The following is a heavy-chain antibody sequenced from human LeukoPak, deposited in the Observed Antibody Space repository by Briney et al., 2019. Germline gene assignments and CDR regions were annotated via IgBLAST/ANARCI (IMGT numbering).Heavy chain of an antibody. Sequence: SETLSLTCTVSGDSISSGYYRGWIRPSPRKGLEWIGSIYHTGSINYNPSLHRRVTMSVDTSKSQFSLSLRSVTAADTAVYYCAKVIECSSLSCDAFGPCGQGTPVTVSS. CDR3: AKVIECSSLSCDAFGP. V-gene: IGHV4-38-2*02. D-gene: IGHD2-2*01. CDR2: IYHTGSI. J-gene: IGHJ5*02. CDR1: GDSISSGYY.